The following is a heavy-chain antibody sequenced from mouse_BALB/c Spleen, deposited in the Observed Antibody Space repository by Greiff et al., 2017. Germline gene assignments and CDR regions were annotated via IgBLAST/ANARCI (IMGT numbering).Heavy chain of an antibody. CDR2: INSNGGST. CDR3: ARDPYGSSYGYFDV. D-gene: IGHD1-1*01. Sequence: EVHLVESGGGLVQPGGSLKLSCAASGFTFSSYGMSWVRQTPDKRLELVATINSNGGSTYYPDSVKGRFTISRDNAKNTLYLQMSSLKSEDTAMYYCARDPYGSSYGYFDVWGAGTTVTVSS. CDR1: GFTFSSYG. V-gene: IGHV5-6-3*01. J-gene: IGHJ1*01.